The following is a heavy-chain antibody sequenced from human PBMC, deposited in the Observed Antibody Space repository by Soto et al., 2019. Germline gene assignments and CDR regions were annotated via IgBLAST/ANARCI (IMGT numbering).Heavy chain of an antibody. Sequence: PGESLKISCKGSGYSFTSYWIGWVRQMPGKGLEWMGIIYPGDSDTRYSPFFQGQVTISADKSISTAYLQWSSLKASDTAMYFCAIHVGAKSNYYYSGMDVWGQGTTVTVSS. V-gene: IGHV5-51*01. CDR1: GYSFTSYW. CDR2: IYPGDSDT. J-gene: IGHJ6*02. CDR3: AIHVGAKSNYYYSGMDV. D-gene: IGHD1-26*01.